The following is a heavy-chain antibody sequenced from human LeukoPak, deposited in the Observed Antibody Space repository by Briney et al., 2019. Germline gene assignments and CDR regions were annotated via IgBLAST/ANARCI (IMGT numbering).Heavy chain of an antibody. Sequence: GESLKISCKGSGYSFTSYWIGWVRQMPGKGLEWMGIIYPGDSDTRYSPSFQGQVTISADKSISTAYLQWSSLKASDTAVYYCARQDYYDSSGYYQAYYFDYWGQGTLVTVSS. CDR2: IYPGDSDT. V-gene: IGHV5-51*01. CDR3: ARQDYYDSSGYYQAYYFDY. J-gene: IGHJ4*02. D-gene: IGHD3-22*01. CDR1: GYSFTSYW.